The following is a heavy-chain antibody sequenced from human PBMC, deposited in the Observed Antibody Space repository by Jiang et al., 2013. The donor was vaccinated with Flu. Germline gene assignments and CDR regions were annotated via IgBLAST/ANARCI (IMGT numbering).Heavy chain of an antibody. CDR2: INHSGST. CDR1: GGSFSGYY. D-gene: IGHD3-10*01. CDR3: ARDGSGWSTVPGDAFDI. J-gene: IGHJ3*02. Sequence: LLKPSETLSLTCAVYGGSFSGYYWSWIRQPPGKGLEWIGEINHSGSTNYNPSLKSRVTISVDTSKNQFSLKLSSVTAADTAVYYCARDGSGWSTVPGDAFDIWGQGTMVTVSS. V-gene: IGHV4-34*01.